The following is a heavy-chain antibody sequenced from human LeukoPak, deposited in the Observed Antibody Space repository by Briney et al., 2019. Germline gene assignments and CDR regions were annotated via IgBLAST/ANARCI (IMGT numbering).Heavy chain of an antibody. Sequence: PSETLSLTCAVSGGSISSGGYSWSWIRQPPGKGLEWIGYIYYSGSTYYNPSLKSRVTISVDTSKNQFSLKLSSVTAADTAMYYCARDTEDDDAFDIWGQGTMVTVSS. V-gene: IGHV4-30-4*07. CDR2: IYYSGST. CDR1: GGSISSGGYS. CDR3: ARDTEDDDAFDI. J-gene: IGHJ3*02. D-gene: IGHD4-17*01.